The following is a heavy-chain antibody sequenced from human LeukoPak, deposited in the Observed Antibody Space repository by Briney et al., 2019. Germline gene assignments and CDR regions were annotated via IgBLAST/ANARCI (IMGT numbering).Heavy chain of an antibody. V-gene: IGHV4-34*01. CDR2: IYYSGST. CDR1: GGSFSGYY. CDR3: ARDFLAVTMIVGAFDY. Sequence: SETLSLTCAVYGGSFSGYYWSWIRQPPGKGLEWIGSIYYSGSTYYNPSLKSRVTISVDTSKNQFSLKLSSVTAADTAVYYCARDFLAVTMIVGAFDYWGQGTLVTVSS. J-gene: IGHJ4*02. D-gene: IGHD3-22*01.